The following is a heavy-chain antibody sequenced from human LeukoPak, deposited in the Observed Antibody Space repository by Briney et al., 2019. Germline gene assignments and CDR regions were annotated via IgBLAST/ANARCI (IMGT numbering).Heavy chain of an antibody. J-gene: IGHJ6*03. CDR2: IYYSGST. CDR1: GGSISSSSYY. D-gene: IGHD5-24*01. Sequence: SETLSLTCTVSGGSISSSSYYWGWIRQPPGKGLEWIGSIYYSGSTYYNPSLKRRVTISVDTSKNQFSLKLSSVTAADTAVYYCARGDRDGYNLPYYYYYYYYMDVWGKGTTVTVSS. CDR3: ARGDRDGYNLPYYYYYYYYMDV. V-gene: IGHV4-39*07.